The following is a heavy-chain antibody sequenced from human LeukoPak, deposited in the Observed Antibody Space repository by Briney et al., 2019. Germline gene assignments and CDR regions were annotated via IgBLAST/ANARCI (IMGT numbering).Heavy chain of an antibody. CDR3: ARDTDWSFDY. Sequence: GGSLRLSCAASGFTFSEYSMNWVRQAPGKGLGWISYINNDRSSIADSVKGRFTISRDTAENSLFLQMNSLRAEDTAVYYCARDTDWSFDYWGQGILVTVSS. CDR1: GFTFSEYS. V-gene: IGHV3-48*01. CDR2: INNDRSS. D-gene: IGHD2-21*01. J-gene: IGHJ4*02.